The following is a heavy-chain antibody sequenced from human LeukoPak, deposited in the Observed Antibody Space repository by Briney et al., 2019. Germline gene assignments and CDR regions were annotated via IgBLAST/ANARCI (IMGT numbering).Heavy chain of an antibody. D-gene: IGHD5-18*01. J-gene: IGHJ4*02. CDR1: GFNFSTYS. CDR3: ARDKGRGYSYGWDY. V-gene: IGHV3-48*02. CDR2: ISVRGGDI. Sequence: EGSLRLSCAASGFNFSTYSMNWVRQAPGKGLEWVSYISVRGGDIYYADSVKGRFTVSRDNAKNSLYLQMHTLRDEDTAVYYCARDKGRGYSYGWDYWGQGTLVTVSS.